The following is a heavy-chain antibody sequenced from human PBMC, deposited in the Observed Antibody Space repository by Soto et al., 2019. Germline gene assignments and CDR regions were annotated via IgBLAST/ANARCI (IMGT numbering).Heavy chain of an antibody. J-gene: IGHJ4*02. CDR1: GGSISSGGYY. CDR2: IYYSGST. Sequence: TLSLTCTVSGGSISSGGYYWSWIRQHPGKGLEWIGYIYYSGSTYYNPSLKSRVTISVDTSKNQFSLKLSSVTAADTAVYYCAREHLGYGSGSYYTQIGFDYWGQGTLVTVSS. CDR3: AREHLGYGSGSYYTQIGFDY. D-gene: IGHD3-10*01. V-gene: IGHV4-31*03.